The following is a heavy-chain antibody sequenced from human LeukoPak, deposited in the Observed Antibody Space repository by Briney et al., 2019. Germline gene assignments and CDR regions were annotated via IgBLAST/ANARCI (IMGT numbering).Heavy chain of an antibody. CDR1: GGSISSSRYY. V-gene: IGHV4-39*01. J-gene: IGHJ4*02. Sequence: SETLSLTCTVSGGSISSSRYYWGWIRQPPGKGLECIGTIYYSGGTYYNPSLKSRVTLSVDTSKNQFSLKLSSVTAADTAVYYCASVFYSSGLDGFDYWGQGTLVTVSS. D-gene: IGHD6-19*01. CDR3: ASVFYSSGLDGFDY. CDR2: IYYSGGT.